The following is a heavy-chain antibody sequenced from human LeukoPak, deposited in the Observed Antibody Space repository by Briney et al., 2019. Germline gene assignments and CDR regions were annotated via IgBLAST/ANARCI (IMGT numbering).Heavy chain of an antibody. V-gene: IGHV3-30*02. Sequence: GGSLRLSCATSGFTFSIYGMHWVRQAPGKGLEWVAFIRYDGSNQYYADPVKGRFSISRDNSKNTLYLQMNSLRAEDTAMYYCANSEYSRSARDLSDYWGQGTLVTVSS. D-gene: IGHD6-6*01. CDR1: GFTFSIYG. CDR3: ANSEYSRSARDLSDY. CDR2: IRYDGSNQ. J-gene: IGHJ4*02.